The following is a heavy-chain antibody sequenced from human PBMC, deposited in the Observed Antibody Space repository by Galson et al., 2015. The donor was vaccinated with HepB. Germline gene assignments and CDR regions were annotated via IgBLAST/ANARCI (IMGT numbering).Heavy chain of an antibody. V-gene: IGHV1-3*01. D-gene: IGHD4-17*01. CDR2: INAGNGNT. J-gene: IGHJ6*03. CDR3: ARAVDGDYDYYYYYMDV. CDR1: GYTFTSYA. Sequence: SVKVSCKASGYTFTSYAVHWVRQAPGQRLEWMGWINAGNGNTKYSQKFQGRVTITRDTSASTAYMELISLRSEDTAVYYCARAVDGDYDYYYYYMDVWGKGTTVTVSS.